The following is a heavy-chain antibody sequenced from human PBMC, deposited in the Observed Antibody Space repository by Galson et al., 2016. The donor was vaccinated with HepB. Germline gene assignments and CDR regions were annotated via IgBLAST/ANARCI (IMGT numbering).Heavy chain of an antibody. V-gene: IGHV3-7*01. D-gene: IGHD1-26*01. CDR1: GLTVNSWW. CDR2: INPDGSGK. J-gene: IGHJ3*02. Sequence: SLRLSCAASGLTVNSWWMTWVRQAPGKGLEWVANINPDGSGKNYVDSVKGRFAISRDNAKNSLFLQMNSLRAEDTAVYYCVREGRSGAFDIWGHGTMVTVS. CDR3: VREGRSGAFDI.